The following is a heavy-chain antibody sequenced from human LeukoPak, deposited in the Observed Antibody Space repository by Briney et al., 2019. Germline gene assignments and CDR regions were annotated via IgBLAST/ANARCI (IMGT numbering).Heavy chain of an antibody. D-gene: IGHD2-15*01. CDR2: ISSSSTTI. J-gene: IGHJ4*02. CDR1: GFTFSTYS. V-gene: IGHV3-48*02. CDR3: ARALLGGQYYFDY. Sequence: PGGSLRLSCAASGFTFSTYSMNWLRQAPGKGLEWVSYISSSSTTIFYADSVKGRFTISRDNAKNSLYLQMNSLRDDDTAVYFCARALLGGQYYFDYWGQGTLVTVPS.